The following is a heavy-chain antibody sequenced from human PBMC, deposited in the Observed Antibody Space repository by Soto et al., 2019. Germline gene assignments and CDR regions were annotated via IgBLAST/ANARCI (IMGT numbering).Heavy chain of an antibody. CDR1: GFTFSSYS. V-gene: IGHV3-21*01. CDR3: ARDLVIPAAGTELSDY. CDR2: ISSSSSFI. Sequence: EVQLVESGGGLVKPGGSLRLSCAASGFTFSSYSMNWVRQAPGKGLEWVSSISSSSSFIYYADSLKGRFTISRDNAKNSLYLQMNSLRAEDTAVYYCARDLVIPAAGTELSDYWGQGTLVTVSS. D-gene: IGHD6-13*01. J-gene: IGHJ4*02.